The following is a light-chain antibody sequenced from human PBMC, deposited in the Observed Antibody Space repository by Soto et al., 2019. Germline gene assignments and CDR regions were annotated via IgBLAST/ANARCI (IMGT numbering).Light chain of an antibody. V-gene: IGKV3-15*01. J-gene: IGKJ4*01. CDR2: RTS. CDR1: QIISSN. Sequence: EIVMTQSPATLSVFTLEVAKHSRSSSQIISSNSAWYQQKPGQAPRLLMFRTSSRATGFPARFSGSGSGTEFNLTISSLQSEDFGVYYCQQYNNWPRANFGGGTKGAI. CDR3: QQYNNWPRAN.